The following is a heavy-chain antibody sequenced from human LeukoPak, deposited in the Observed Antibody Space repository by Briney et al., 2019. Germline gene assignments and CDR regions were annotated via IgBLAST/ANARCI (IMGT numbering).Heavy chain of an antibody. J-gene: IGHJ4*02. CDR3: ARGTRYYYDSSGYYRPDY. Sequence: PGRSLRLSCAASGFTFSSYSMNWVRQAPGKGLEWVSSISSSSSYIYYADSVKGRFTISRDNAKNSLYLQMNSLRAEDTAVYYCARGTRYYYDSSGYYRPDYWGQGTLVTVSS. CDR1: GFTFSSYS. D-gene: IGHD3-22*01. V-gene: IGHV3-21*01. CDR2: ISSSSSYI.